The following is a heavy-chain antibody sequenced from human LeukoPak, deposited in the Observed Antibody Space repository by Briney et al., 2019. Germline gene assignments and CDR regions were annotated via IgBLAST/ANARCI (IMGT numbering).Heavy chain of an antibody. V-gene: IGHV4-34*01. J-gene: IGHJ4*02. CDR1: GGSITTYY. CDR2: INHSGST. Sequence: SETLSLTCSVSGGSITTYYWSWIRQPPGKGLEWIGEINHSGSTNYNPSLKSRVTISVDTSKNQFSLKLSSVTAADTAVYYCARGQRRSKIDYWGQGTLVTVSS. CDR3: ARGQRRSKIDY.